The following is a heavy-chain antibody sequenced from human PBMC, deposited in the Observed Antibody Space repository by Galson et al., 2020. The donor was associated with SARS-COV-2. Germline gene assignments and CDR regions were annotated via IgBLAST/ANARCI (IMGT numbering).Heavy chain of an antibody. Sequence: SETLSLTCTVSGGSIRSSNYYWGWIRQPPGKDLEWIGSVLNSGTTHYSPSLQSRVTISVDTSKNQFSLNLNSVTAADTAMYYCARDATSSGWYNWFDPWGQGTLVTVSS. CDR3: ARDATSSGWYNWFDP. CDR2: VLNSGTT. CDR1: GGSIRSSNYY. V-gene: IGHV4-39*07. J-gene: IGHJ5*02. D-gene: IGHD6-19*01.